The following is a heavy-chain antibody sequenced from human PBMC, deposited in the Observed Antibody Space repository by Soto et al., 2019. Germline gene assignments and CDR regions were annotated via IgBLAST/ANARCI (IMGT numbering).Heavy chain of an antibody. CDR1: GGTFSSYA. V-gene: IGHV1-69*13. CDR3: ARDIVVVPAAIRHYYYCGMDV. D-gene: IGHD2-2*02. CDR2: IIPIFGTA. J-gene: IGHJ6*02. Sequence: GASVKVSCKASGGTFSSYAISWVRQAPGQGLEWMGGIIPIFGTANYAQKFQGRVTITADESTSTAYMELSSLRSEDTAVYYCARDIVVVPAAIRHYYYCGMDVWGQGTTVTVSS.